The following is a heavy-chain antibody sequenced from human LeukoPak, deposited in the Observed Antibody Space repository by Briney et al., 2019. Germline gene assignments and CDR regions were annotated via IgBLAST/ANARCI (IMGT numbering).Heavy chain of an antibody. Sequence: GASVKVSCKASGYTFTNYCMHWVRQAPGQGLEWMGIINPSGGSTSYARKFQGRVTMTRDTSTSTVYVELSSLRSEDTAVYYCARDKLARESGSPGFYWGQGTLVTVSS. CDR3: ARDKLARESGSPGFY. CDR1: GYTFTNYC. CDR2: INPSGGST. D-gene: IGHD1-26*01. V-gene: IGHV1-46*01. J-gene: IGHJ4*02.